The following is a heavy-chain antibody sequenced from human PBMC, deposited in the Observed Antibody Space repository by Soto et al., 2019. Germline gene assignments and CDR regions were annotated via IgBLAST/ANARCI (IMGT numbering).Heavy chain of an antibody. Sequence: EVQLVETGGGLIQPGGSLRLSCAASGFAVSSNYMSWVRQAPGKGLEWVSVIYSGGSTYYADSVKGRFTLSRDNSKNKLYLQMNSLRAEDTAVYYCARDRCSSNNCYYDYWGQGVLVTVSS. D-gene: IGHD2-2*01. CDR2: IYSGGST. J-gene: IGHJ4*02. V-gene: IGHV3-53*02. CDR1: GFAVSSNY. CDR3: ARDRCSSNNCYYDY.